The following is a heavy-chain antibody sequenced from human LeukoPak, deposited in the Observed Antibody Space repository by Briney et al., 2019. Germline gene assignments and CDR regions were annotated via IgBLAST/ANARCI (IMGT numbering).Heavy chain of an antibody. Sequence: PGGSLRLSCAASGFTVSSNYMSWVRQAPGKGLEWVSVIYSGGSTYYADSVKGRFTISRDNSKNTLYLQMNSLRAEDTAVYYCAKMGVVVPAAIRGSENWFDPWGQGTLVTVSS. CDR3: AKMGVVVPAAIRGSENWFDP. D-gene: IGHD2-2*02. CDR1: GFTVSSNY. J-gene: IGHJ5*02. CDR2: IYSGGST. V-gene: IGHV3-53*01.